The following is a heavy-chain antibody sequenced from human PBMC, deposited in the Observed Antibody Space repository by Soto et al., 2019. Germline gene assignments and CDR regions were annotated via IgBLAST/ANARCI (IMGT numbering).Heavy chain of an antibody. J-gene: IGHJ4*02. Sequence: QITLKESGPSPVKPTQTLTVTCTFSGFSLSNSGVGVAWIRQPPGKALEWLALIYGDNDKRYSPSLKTRLTXTXXXPXXQVVLTMTNMDPVDTATYYCAHCTLHDYGDYDPGTSHVFDSWGQGTLVTVSS. V-gene: IGHV2-5*02. CDR1: GFSLSNSGVG. CDR3: AHCTLHDYGDYDPGTSHVFDS. CDR2: IYGDNDK. D-gene: IGHD4-17*01.